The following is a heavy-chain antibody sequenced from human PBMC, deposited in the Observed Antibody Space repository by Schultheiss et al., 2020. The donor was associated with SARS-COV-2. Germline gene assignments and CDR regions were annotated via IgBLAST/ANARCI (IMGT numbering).Heavy chain of an antibody. D-gene: IGHD5-18*01. V-gene: IGHV3-23*01. CDR1: GFTFSSYS. Sequence: GESLKISCAASGFTFSSYSMNWVRQAPGKGLEWVSSTGAGGSTTYYADSVKGRFTISRDNSKNTLFLQMNNLRVEDTAIYYCATKDSGHSHGFGCWGQGTLVTVSS. CDR3: ATKDSGHSHGFGC. CDR2: TGAGGSTT. J-gene: IGHJ4*02.